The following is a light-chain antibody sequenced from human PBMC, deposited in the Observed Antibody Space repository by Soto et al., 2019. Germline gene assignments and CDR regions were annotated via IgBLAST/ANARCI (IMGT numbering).Light chain of an antibody. Sequence: EIGMTQSPATLSVAPWVRATLSCRASQSVSSSYLAWYQQKPGQAPRLLIYGASNRATGIPDRFSGSGSGTDFTLTISRLEPEDFAVYYCQQYGSSGTFGQGTKVDIK. CDR2: GAS. J-gene: IGKJ1*01. CDR3: QQYGSSGT. V-gene: IGKV3-20*01. CDR1: QSVSSSY.